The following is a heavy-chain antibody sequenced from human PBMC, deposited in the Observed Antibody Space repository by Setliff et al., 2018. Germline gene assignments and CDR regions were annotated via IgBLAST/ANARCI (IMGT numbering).Heavy chain of an antibody. Sequence: ETLSLTCTVSGGSISSNYWSWVRQPPGKGLEWIGYIYTSGSTNYNPSLKSRGTISVDTSRNQFSLKLSSVTAADTAVYYCVRVEAGYCSSTSCYVVGAFDIWGQGTMVTVS. V-gene: IGHV4-4*08. J-gene: IGHJ3*02. CDR2: IYTSGST. CDR3: VRVEAGYCSSTSCYVVGAFDI. CDR1: GGSISSNY. D-gene: IGHD2-2*03.